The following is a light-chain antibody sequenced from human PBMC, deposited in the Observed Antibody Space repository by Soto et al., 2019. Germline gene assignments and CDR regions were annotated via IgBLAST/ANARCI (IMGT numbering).Light chain of an antibody. V-gene: IGLV2-14*01. CDR3: SSYTSGSTRV. Sequence: QSVLTQAASVSGSPGQSITISCTGTSSDVGGYNYVSWYQQHPGKAPKLMIYDVSNRPSGVSNRFSGSKSGNTASLTISGLQAEDEADYYCSSYTSGSTRVFGGGTKLTVL. CDR2: DVS. J-gene: IGLJ2*01. CDR1: SSDVGGYNY.